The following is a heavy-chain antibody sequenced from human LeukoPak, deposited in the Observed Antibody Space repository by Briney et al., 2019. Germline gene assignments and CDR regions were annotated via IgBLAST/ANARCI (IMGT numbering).Heavy chain of an antibody. CDR1: GYTFTGYY. CDR2: INPNSGGT. D-gene: IGHD6-19*01. J-gene: IGHJ5*02. CDR3: ARSDSSGWYGGRWFDP. Sequence: GASVKVSCKASGYTFTGYYMHWVRQAPGQGLEWMGWINPNSGGTNYAQKFQGRVTMTRDTSISTAYMELSRLRSDDTAVYYCARSDSSGWYGGRWFDPWGQGTLVTVSS. V-gene: IGHV1-2*02.